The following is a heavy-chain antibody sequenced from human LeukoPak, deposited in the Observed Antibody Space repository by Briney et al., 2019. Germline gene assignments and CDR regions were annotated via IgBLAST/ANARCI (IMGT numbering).Heavy chain of an antibody. J-gene: IGHJ4*02. CDR2: INQDESRI. V-gene: IGHV3-7*01. D-gene: IGHD2-8*01. CDR3: ARLKDDVTKLDY. CDR1: GFTFSRYW. Sequence: GGSLRLSCAGSGFTFSRYWMSWVRQALGKGLEWVASINQDESRIHYVDSLKGRFTISRDNTKNSLFLEMNSLRVEDTAVYYCARLKDDVTKLDYWGQGTLVTVSS.